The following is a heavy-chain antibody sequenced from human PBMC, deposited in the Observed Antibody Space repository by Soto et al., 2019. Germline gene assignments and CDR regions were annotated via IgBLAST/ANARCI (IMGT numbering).Heavy chain of an antibody. V-gene: IGHV1-69*06. D-gene: IGHD3-22*01. CDR2: IIPIFGTI. CDR3: ARDKSADSSGYLYYFDY. CDR1: GGTFSSDA. Sequence: SVKVSCKPSGGTFSSDAITWVRQAPGQGLEWMGGIIPIFGTINYAQKFQGRVTITADKSTTTAYMELSSLRSEDTAVYYCARDKSADSSGYLYYFDYWGQGTLVTVSS. J-gene: IGHJ4*02.